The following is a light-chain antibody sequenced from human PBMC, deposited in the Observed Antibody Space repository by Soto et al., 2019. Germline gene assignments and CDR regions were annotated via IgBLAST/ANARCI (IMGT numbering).Light chain of an antibody. V-gene: IGLV2-14*01. CDR1: SSDVGGYKH. CDR2: EVS. Sequence: QSALTQPASVSGSPGLSITISCTGTSSDVGGYKHVSCYQHHPGKAPKLMIYEVSNRPSGVSNRFSGSKSGYTASLTISGLQAEDEADYYCNAQRSSGTRVLGTGTKLTVL. J-gene: IGLJ1*01. CDR3: NAQRSSGTRV.